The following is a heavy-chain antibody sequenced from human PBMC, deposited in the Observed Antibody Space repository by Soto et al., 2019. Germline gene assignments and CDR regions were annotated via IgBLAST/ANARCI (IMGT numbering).Heavy chain of an antibody. CDR1: GASMGRAGSY. V-gene: IGHV4-31*03. CDR3: AIGDDQPISLDY. Sequence: QVQLQESGPELVKSSQTLSLTCTVSGASMGRAGSYWSWIRQFPGRGLEWVGYSHYDETTYYNPSLDSRVTVSADPSTNQFFLKLTSVTAADTAIYYCAIGDDQPISLDYWGQGTLVTVSS. D-gene: IGHD2-21*02. J-gene: IGHJ4*02. CDR2: SHYDETT.